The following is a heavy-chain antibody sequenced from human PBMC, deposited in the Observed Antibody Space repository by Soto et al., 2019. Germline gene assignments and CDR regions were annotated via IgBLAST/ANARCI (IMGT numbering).Heavy chain of an antibody. CDR3: ARLALHSSGYYPTNWFDP. D-gene: IGHD3-22*01. Sequence: SETLSLTCTVSGGSISSYYWSWIRQPPGKGLEWIGYIYYSGSTNYNPSLKSRVTISVDTSKNQFSLKLSSVTAADTAVYYCARLALHSSGYYPTNWFDPWGQGTLVTVSS. CDR2: IYYSGST. V-gene: IGHV4-59*08. J-gene: IGHJ5*02. CDR1: GGSISSYY.